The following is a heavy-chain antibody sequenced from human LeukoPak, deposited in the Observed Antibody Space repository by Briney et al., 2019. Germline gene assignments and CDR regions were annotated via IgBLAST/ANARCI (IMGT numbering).Heavy chain of an antibody. CDR2: IYYSGST. Sequence: SETLSLSCTVSVGSISSSSLYWGWIRQPPGKALEWIRSIYYSGSTYYNPSLKSRFTISVDTSKNPVYLKLSSLSAEDTAVYYCARTCIRAPFDYWGQGTLVTVSS. J-gene: IGHJ4*02. CDR3: ARTCIRAPFDY. D-gene: IGHD2-21*01. V-gene: IGHV4-39*01. CDR1: VGSISSSSLY.